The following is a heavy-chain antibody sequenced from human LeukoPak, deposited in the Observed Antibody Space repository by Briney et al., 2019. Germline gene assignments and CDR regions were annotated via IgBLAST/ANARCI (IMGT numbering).Heavy chain of an antibody. J-gene: IGHJ4*02. D-gene: IGHD4-17*01. V-gene: IGHV4-31*03. CDR3: ARGTTTVTNYYFDY. CDR2: IYYSGST. Sequence: SETLSLTCTVSGGSISSGGYYWSWIRQHPGKGLEWIGYIYYSGSTYYNPSLKSRVTISVDTSKNQLSLKLSSVTAADTAVYYCARGTTTVTNYYFDYWGQGTLVTVSS. CDR1: GGSISSGGYY.